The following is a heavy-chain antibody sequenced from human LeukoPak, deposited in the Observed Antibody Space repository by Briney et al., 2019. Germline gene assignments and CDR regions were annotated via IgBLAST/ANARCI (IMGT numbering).Heavy chain of an antibody. D-gene: IGHD6-19*01. CDR2: MSGRGDTT. Sequence: GGSLRLSCAASGFTFGTHAMTWVRQDPGKGLEWVSGMSGRGDTTYYADSVKGRFTISRDNSKNTLFLQMNSLRAEDTAVYYCAKLAGIRGWYVYYFDYWGQGTLVTVS. V-gene: IGHV3-23*01. J-gene: IGHJ4*02. CDR3: AKLAGIRGWYVYYFDY. CDR1: GFTFGTHA.